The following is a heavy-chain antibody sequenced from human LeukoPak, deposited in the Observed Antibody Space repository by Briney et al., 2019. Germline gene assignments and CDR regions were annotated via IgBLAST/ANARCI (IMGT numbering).Heavy chain of an antibody. Sequence: GGSLRLSCAASGFTFSSYAMHWVRQAPGKGLEYVSAISSDGGSTYYANSVKGRFTISRDNSKNTLYLQMGSLRAEDMAVYYCARTYDFWSGEDLYFYLWGRGTLVTVSS. D-gene: IGHD3-3*01. J-gene: IGHJ2*01. V-gene: IGHV3-64*01. CDR2: ISSDGGST. CDR1: GFTFSSYA. CDR3: ARTYDFWSGEDLYFYL.